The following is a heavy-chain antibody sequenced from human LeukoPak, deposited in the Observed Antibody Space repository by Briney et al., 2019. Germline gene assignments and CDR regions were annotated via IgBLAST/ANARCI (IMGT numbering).Heavy chain of an antibody. CDR1: GGTFSSYA. Sequence: ASVKVSCKASGGTFSSYAISWVRQAPGQGLEWMGRIIPILGIANYAQKFQGRVTITADKSTSTAYMELSSLRSEDTAVYYCVSIVDSSGYYQDDYWGQGTLVTVSS. CDR3: VSIVDSSGYYQDDY. D-gene: IGHD3-22*01. V-gene: IGHV1-69*04. CDR2: IIPILGIA. J-gene: IGHJ4*02.